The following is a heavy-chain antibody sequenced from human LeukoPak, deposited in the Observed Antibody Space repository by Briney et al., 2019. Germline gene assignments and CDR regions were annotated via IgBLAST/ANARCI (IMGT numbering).Heavy chain of an antibody. D-gene: IGHD6-19*01. CDR1: GFTFDNYN. J-gene: IGHJ4*02. CDR3: SSPRDSNGWFYFDH. Sequence: GGSLRLSCAASGFTFDNYNMYWVRQAPGKGQEWVSAIHSTSNYIYYADSVKGRFTVSRDNAKNSLYLQMDSLRDEDTAVYYCSSPRDSNGWFYFDHWGQGTLVTVSS. V-gene: IGHV3-21*01. CDR2: IHSTSNYI.